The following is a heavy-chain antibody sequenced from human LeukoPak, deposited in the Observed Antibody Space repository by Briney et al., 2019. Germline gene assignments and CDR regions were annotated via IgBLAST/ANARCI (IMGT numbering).Heavy chain of an antibody. CDR2: IYTSGST. D-gene: IGHD3-10*01. CDR3: ARYRVRGVISYWYFDL. CDR1: GGSISSYY. J-gene: IGHJ2*01. V-gene: IGHV4-4*07. Sequence: PSETLSLTCTVSGGSISSYYWSWIRQPAGKGLEWIGRIYTSGSTNYNPSLKSRVTMSVDTSKNQFSLKLSSVTAADTAVYYCARYRVRGVISYWYFDLWGRGTLVTVSS.